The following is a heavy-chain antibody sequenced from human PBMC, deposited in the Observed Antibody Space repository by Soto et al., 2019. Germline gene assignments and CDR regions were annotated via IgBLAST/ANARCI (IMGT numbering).Heavy chain of an antibody. CDR1: GGSISSYY. CDR2: IYYSGST. J-gene: IGHJ6*02. V-gene: IGHV4-59*01. CDR3: ARGGGYSSSWYRGYYYYGMDV. Sequence: PSETLSLTCTVSGGSISSYYWSWIRQPPGKVLEWIGYIYYSGSTNYNPSLESRVTISVDTSKNQFSLKLSSVTAADTAVYYCARGGGYSSSWYRGYYYYGMDVWGQGATVTVSS. D-gene: IGHD6-13*01.